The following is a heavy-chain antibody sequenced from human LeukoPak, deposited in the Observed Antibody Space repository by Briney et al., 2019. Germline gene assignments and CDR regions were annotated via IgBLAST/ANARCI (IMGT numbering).Heavy chain of an antibody. CDR3: ARETQDYGDYGRSFDY. CDR1: GFTFSSYS. V-gene: IGHV3-21*01. CDR2: ISSSSSYI. J-gene: IGHJ4*02. D-gene: IGHD4-17*01. Sequence: GGSLRLSCAAFGFTFSSYSMNWVRQAPGKGLEWVSSISSSSSYIYYADSVKGRFTISRDNAKNSLYLQMNSLRAEDTAVYYCARETQDYGDYGRSFDYWGQGTLVTVSS.